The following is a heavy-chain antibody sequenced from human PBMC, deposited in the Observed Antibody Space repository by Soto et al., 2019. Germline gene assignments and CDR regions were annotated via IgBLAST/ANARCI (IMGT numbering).Heavy chain of an antibody. D-gene: IGHD1-7*01. CDR1: GGSISSYY. CDR3: ARDSNWNYGDYYGMDV. CDR2: IYYSGST. Sequence: SETLSLTCTVSGGSISSYYWSWIRQPPGKGLEWIGYIYYSGSTNYNPSLKSRVTISVDTSKNQFSLKLSSVTAADTAVYYCARDSNWNYGDYYGMDVWGQGITVTVSS. J-gene: IGHJ6*02. V-gene: IGHV4-59*01.